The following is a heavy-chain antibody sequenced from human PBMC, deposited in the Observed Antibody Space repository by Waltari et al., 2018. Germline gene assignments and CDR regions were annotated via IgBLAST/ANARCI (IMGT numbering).Heavy chain of an antibody. CDR2: INHSGST. D-gene: IGHD3-3*01. V-gene: IGHV4-34*01. J-gene: IGHJ4*02. Sequence: QVQLQQWGAGLLKPSETLSLTCAVYGGSFSGYYWSWIRQPPGKGLEWSGEINHSGSTNYNPSLKSRVTISVDTSKNQFSLKLSSVTAADTAVYYCARARWAKGSGYHPGLDYWGQGTLVTVSS. CDR3: ARARWAKGSGYHPGLDY. CDR1: GGSFSGYY.